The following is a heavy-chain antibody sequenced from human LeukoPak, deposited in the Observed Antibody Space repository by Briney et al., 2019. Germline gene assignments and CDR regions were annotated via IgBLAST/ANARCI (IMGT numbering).Heavy chain of an antibody. D-gene: IGHD6-6*01. CDR1: GFTFSSYA. Sequence: GALRLSCAASGFTFSSYAMSWVRQAPGKGLEWVSAISGSGGSTYYADSVKGRFTISRDNSKNTVFLQMNTLRAEDTAVYYCAKEEQQFDYFDYWGQGTLVTVSS. CDR3: AKEEQQFDYFDY. J-gene: IGHJ4*02. V-gene: IGHV3-23*01. CDR2: ISGSGGST.